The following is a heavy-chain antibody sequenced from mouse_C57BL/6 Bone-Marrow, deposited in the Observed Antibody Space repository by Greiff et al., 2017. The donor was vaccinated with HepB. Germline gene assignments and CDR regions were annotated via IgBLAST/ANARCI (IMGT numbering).Heavy chain of an antibody. CDR3: ALGFAY. CDR2: IDPSDSYT. Sequence: QVQLQQPGAELVKPGASVKLSCKASGYTFTSYWMQWVKQRPGQGLEWIGEIDPSDSYTNYNQKFKGKATLTVDTSSSTAYMQLSSLTSEDSAVYYCALGFAYWGEGTLVTVSA. V-gene: IGHV1-50*01. CDR1: GYTFTSYW. J-gene: IGHJ3*01.